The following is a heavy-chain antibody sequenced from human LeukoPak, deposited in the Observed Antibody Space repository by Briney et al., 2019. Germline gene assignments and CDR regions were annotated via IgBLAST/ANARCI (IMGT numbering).Heavy chain of an antibody. Sequence: GGSLRLSCAASGVTFSSYAMSWVRQAPGKGLEWVSAISGSGDSTYYGDSVKGRFTISRDNSKNTLYLQMNSLRAEDTAVYYCAKTRPLDSSSWSHGDYWGQGTLVTVSS. CDR3: AKTRPLDSSSWSHGDY. D-gene: IGHD6-13*01. V-gene: IGHV3-23*01. CDR2: ISGSGDST. J-gene: IGHJ4*02. CDR1: GVTFSSYA.